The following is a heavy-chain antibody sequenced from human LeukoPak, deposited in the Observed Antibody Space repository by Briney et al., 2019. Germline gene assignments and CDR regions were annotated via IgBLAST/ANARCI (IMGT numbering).Heavy chain of an antibody. CDR3: ARVQGGGLPRWY. CDR1: GFTFSSYG. V-gene: IGHV3-33*01. CDR2: IWYDGSNK. Sequence: GGSLRLSCAASGFTFSSYGMHWVRQAPGKGLEWVAVIWYDGSNKYYADSVKGRFTISRDNSKNTVYLQMNSLRAEDTAVYYCARVQGGGLPRWYWGQGTLVTVSS. J-gene: IGHJ4*02. D-gene: IGHD5/OR15-5a*01.